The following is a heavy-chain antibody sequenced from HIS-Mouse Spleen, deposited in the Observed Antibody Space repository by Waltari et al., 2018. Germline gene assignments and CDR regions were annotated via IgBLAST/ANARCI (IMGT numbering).Heavy chain of an antibody. CDR3: ARGWYYFDY. CDR1: GFTFSSYW. J-gene: IGHJ4*02. Sequence: EVQLVESGGGLVQPGGSLRLSCAASGFTFSSYWMHWVRQAPGKGLVGFSRINIDGGSTRYADSGKGRFTISRDNAKNTLYLQMNSLRAEDTAVYYCARGWYYFDYWGQGTLVTVSS. CDR2: INIDGGST. D-gene: IGHD2-8*01. V-gene: IGHV3-74*01.